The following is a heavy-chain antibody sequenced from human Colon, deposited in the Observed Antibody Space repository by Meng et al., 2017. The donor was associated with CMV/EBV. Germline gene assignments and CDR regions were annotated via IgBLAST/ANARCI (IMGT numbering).Heavy chain of an antibody. V-gene: IGHV3-21*01. CDR3: TRTFRYYFDF. CDR2: ISSSGTYK. CDR1: GFIFSDHN. D-gene: IGHD2/OR15-2a*01. J-gene: IGHJ4*02. Sequence: GGSLRLSCATSGFIFSDHNINWLRQAPGKGLEWVSSISSSGTYKYYADSASGRFTISRDSAKASVDLLMTGLRAEDTAVYYCTRTFRYYFDFWGQGTLVTVSS.